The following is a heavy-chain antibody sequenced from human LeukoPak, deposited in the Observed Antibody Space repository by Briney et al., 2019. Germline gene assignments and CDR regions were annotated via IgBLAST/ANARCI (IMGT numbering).Heavy chain of an antibody. V-gene: IGHV3-30*04. CDR2: ISYDGSNK. CDR1: GFTFSSYA. J-gene: IGHJ4*02. D-gene: IGHD6-19*01. CDR3: ARAVWQWLRGPDY. Sequence: GGSLRLSCAASGFTFSSYAMHWVRQAPGKGLEWVAVISYDGSNKYYADSVKGRFTISRDNAKNSLYLQMNSLRAEDTAVYYCARAVWQWLRGPDYWGQGTLVTVSS.